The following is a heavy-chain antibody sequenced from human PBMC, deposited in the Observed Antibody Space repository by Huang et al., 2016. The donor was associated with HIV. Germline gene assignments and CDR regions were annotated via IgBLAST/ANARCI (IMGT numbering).Heavy chain of an antibody. Sequence: QVQLEQWGAGLLKASETLSLTCAVYGGSFSGYYWNWLRQAPRKGLEGVGEINHSGNTNYNPSLKSRVNMSVDTSKSQFSLYLTSLSAADTGTYFCARRYNSRRDYWGRGTLVTVHS. V-gene: IGHV4-34*02. CDR1: GGSFSGYY. J-gene: IGHJ4*02. CDR3: ARRYNSRRDY. D-gene: IGHD3-22*01. CDR2: INHSGNT.